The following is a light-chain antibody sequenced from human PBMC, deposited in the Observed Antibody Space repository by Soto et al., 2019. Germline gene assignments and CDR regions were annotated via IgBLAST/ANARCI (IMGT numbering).Light chain of an antibody. CDR1: PSVSGSN. CDR3: QQYGSSP. V-gene: IGKV3-20*01. CDR2: GAS. Sequence: IVLTQSSCALSLSPGENATLSCRASPSVSGSNLAWYQQKPGQAPRLVIYGASSRATGIPDRFSGSGSGTDFTLTISRLEPEDFAVYYCQQYGSSPFGPGTKVDI. J-gene: IGKJ3*01.